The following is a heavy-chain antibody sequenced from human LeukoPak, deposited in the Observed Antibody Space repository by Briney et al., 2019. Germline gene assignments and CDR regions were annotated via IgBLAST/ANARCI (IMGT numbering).Heavy chain of an antibody. CDR1: GFTFSSYW. Sequence: GGSLRLSCAACGFTFSSYWMSWVRQAPGKGLEWVANIKQDGSEKYYVDSVKGRFTISRDNAKNSLYLQMNSLRAEDTAVYSCARGPQSLFDYWGQGTLVTVSS. V-gene: IGHV3-7*01. J-gene: IGHJ4*02. CDR3: ARGPQSLFDY. CDR2: IKQDGSEK. D-gene: IGHD4-11*01.